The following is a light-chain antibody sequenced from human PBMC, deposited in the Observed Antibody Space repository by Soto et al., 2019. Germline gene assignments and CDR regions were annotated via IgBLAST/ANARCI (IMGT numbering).Light chain of an antibody. J-gene: IGLJ1*01. CDR3: CSYVGANTYV. CDR2: EGI. CDR1: SSTVGGFNV. Sequence: QSARTHPASVSGSPGHSITISCTGTSSTVGGFNVVSWYQQHPGKAPKVIIYEGIKRPSGISNRFSGSNSGSTASLTISGLQAEDEADYYCCSYVGANTYVFGTGTKVTVL. V-gene: IGLV2-23*01.